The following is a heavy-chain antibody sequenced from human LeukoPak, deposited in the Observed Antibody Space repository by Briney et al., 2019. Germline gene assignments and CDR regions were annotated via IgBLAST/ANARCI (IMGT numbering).Heavy chain of an antibody. J-gene: IGHJ6*02. CDR1: GYTFITYT. CDR2: INAGNGNT. D-gene: IGHD3-22*01. Sequence: GASVKVSCTASGYTFITYTIHWVRQAPGHRLEWMGWINAGNGNTKYSQKFQDRVTITRDTSASTAYMELSSLRSEDTAMYYCARDLGLSSGYSYYYYGMDVWGQGTTVIVSS. CDR3: ARDLGLSSGYSYYYYGMDV. V-gene: IGHV1-3*01.